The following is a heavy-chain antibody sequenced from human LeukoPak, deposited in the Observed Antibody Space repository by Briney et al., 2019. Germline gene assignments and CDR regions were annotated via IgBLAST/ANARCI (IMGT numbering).Heavy chain of an antibody. V-gene: IGHV3-11*01. D-gene: IGHD5-18*01. CDR3: ARDHPGYSYGP. J-gene: IGHJ5*02. CDR2: ISSSGSTI. CDR1: GFIFSDYY. Sequence: GGSLRLSCAASGFIFSDYYMSWIRQAPGKGLEWVSYISSSGSTIHYADSLKGRFTISRDNAKNSLYLQMNSLRAEDTAVYYCARDHPGYSYGPWGQGTLVTVCS.